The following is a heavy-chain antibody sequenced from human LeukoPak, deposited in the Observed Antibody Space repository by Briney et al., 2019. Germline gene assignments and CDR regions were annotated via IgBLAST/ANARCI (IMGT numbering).Heavy chain of an antibody. D-gene: IGHD2-15*01. CDR1: GFTFSSYA. V-gene: IGHV3-23*01. CDR2: ISGSGGST. J-gene: IGHJ6*02. Sequence: GGSLRLSCAASGFTFSSYAMSWVRQAPGKGLEWVSAISGSGGSTYYADSVKGRFTISRDNSKNTLYLQMNSLRAEDTAVYYCAKDDGYCIGGSCYNYGMDVWGQGTTVTVSS. CDR3: AKDDGYCIGGSCYNYGMDV.